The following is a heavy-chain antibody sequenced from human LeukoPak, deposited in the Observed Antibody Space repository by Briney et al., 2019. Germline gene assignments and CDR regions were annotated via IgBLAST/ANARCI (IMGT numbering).Heavy chain of an antibody. CDR1: NASFSGYY. CDR2: INHSGST. V-gene: IGHV4-34*01. Sequence: PSETLSLTCAVYNASFSGYYWSWIRQPPGKGLEWIGEINHSGSTHYNPSLKNRLTLSIDPSNNQFSLKLISVPAAGTAVYYCARLRKWYYYGSGSYSRSYYYYYYMDAWGKGTTVTISS. J-gene: IGHJ6*03. D-gene: IGHD3-10*01. CDR3: ARLRKWYYYGSGSYSRSYYYYYYMDA.